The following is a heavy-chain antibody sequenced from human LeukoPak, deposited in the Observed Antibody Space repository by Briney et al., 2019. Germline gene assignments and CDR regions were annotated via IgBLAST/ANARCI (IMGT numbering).Heavy chain of an antibody. CDR1: GFTVSSNY. CDR3: AGGTINYYYYGMDV. CDR2: IYSGGST. V-gene: IGHV3-66*01. Sequence: GGSLRLSCAASGFTVSSNYMSWVRQAPGKGLEWVSVIYSGGSTYYADSVKGRFTISRDNSKNTLYLQMNSLRAEDTAVYYCAGGTINYYYYGMDVWGQGTTVTVSS. D-gene: IGHD2-2*01. J-gene: IGHJ6*02.